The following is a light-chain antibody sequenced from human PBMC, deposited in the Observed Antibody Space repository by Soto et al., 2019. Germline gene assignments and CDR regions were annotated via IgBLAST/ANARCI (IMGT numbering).Light chain of an antibody. Sequence: DIQMTQSPSTLSASVGDRVTITCRASQSINIWLAWYQQKPGRAPNLLIYKASTLESGVPSRFSGSGSGTEFTLTISXLQPDDFATYYCQQYNDYWTFGQGTKVDIK. CDR1: QSINIW. CDR3: QQYNDYWT. V-gene: IGKV1-5*03. CDR2: KAS. J-gene: IGKJ1*01.